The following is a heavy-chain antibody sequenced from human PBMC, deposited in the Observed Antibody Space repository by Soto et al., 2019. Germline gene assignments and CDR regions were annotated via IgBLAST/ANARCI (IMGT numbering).Heavy chain of an antibody. CDR3: ARRPFPGYRSSWFRGNAFEI. Sequence: SETLSLTCAVYGGSFSDFDWSWIRQPPGEGLEWLGEINHSGSTTYNPSLKSRVTISVATSKNQFSLKVSSVTAADTAVYYCARRPFPGYRSSWFRGNAFEIWGQGTRVTVSS. CDR2: INHSGST. D-gene: IGHD6-13*01. J-gene: IGHJ3*02. V-gene: IGHV4-34*01. CDR1: GGSFSDFD.